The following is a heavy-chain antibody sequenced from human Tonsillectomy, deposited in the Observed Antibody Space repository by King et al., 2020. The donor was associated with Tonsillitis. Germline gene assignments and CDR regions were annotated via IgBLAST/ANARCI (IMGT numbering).Heavy chain of an antibody. CDR1: GFTFSSYG. Sequence: VQLVESGGGVVQPGRSLRLSCAASGFTFSSYGMHWVRQAPGKGLAWVAVMWDAGSNEYYADSVKGRFTISRANSKNTLYLQMDSLRAEDTAVYYCAGDEGVAALGFWGQGTLVTVSS. V-gene: IGHV3-33*08. D-gene: IGHD6-13*01. CDR2: MWDAGSNE. CDR3: AGDEGVAALGF. J-gene: IGHJ4*02.